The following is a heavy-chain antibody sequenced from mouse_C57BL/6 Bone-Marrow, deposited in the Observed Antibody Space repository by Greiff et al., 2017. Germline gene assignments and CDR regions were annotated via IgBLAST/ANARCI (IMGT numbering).Heavy chain of an antibody. CDR3: ARYGDGYPWYFDV. J-gene: IGHJ1*03. CDR2: INPSSGYT. Sequence: VKLQQSGAELARPGASVKMSCKASGYTFTSYTMHWVKQRPGQGLEWIGYINPSSGYTKYNQKFKDKATLTADKSSSTAYMQLSSLTSEDSAVYYCARYGDGYPWYFDVWGTGTTVTVSS. D-gene: IGHD2-3*01. V-gene: IGHV1-4*01. CDR1: GYTFTSYT.